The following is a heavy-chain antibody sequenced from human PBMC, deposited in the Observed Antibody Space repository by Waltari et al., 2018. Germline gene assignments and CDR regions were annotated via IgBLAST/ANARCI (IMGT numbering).Heavy chain of an antibody. CDR2: IWYDGSNK. V-gene: IGHV3-33*01. D-gene: IGHD6-13*01. J-gene: IGHJ2*01. CDR1: GFTFSSYG. CDR3: ARGRIAASIWYFDL. Sequence: QVQLVESGGGVVQPGRSLRLSCAASGFTFSSYGMHWVRQAPGKGLEWGAVIWYDGSNKDNADSVKGRFTIARDNSKNTLYLQMNILRAEDTAVYYCARGRIAASIWYFDLWGRGTLVTVSS.